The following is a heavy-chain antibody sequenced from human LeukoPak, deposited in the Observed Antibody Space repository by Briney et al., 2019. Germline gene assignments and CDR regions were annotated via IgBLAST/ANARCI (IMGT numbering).Heavy chain of an antibody. CDR3: ARDPQGPMDV. Sequence: SETLSLTCAVYGGSFSGYSWNWIRQPPVKGLEWIGEINHSGGTNYNPSLKSRVTISVDTSKKQFSLKLSSVTAADTAVYYCARDPQGPMDVWGKGTTVTVSS. CDR1: GGSFSGYS. V-gene: IGHV4-34*01. CDR2: INHSGGT. J-gene: IGHJ6*03.